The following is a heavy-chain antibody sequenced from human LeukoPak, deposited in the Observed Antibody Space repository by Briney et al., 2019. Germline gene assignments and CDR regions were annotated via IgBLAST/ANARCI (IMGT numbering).Heavy chain of an antibody. CDR1: GYTFTSYA. Sequence: ASVKVSCKASGYTFTSYAMNWVRQAPGQGLEWMGWINTNTGNPTYAQGFTGRFVFSLDTSASTAYLQISSLKAEDTAVYYCARGHSVGEWLLYRNWFDPWGQGTLVTVSS. V-gene: IGHV7-4-1*02. D-gene: IGHD3-3*01. CDR3: ARGHSVGEWLLYRNWFDP. CDR2: INTNTGNP. J-gene: IGHJ5*02.